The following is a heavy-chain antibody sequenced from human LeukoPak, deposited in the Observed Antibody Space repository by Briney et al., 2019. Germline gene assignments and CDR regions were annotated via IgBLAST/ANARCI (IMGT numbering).Heavy chain of an antibody. CDR2: ISYDGSNK. J-gene: IGHJ4*02. CDR3: AKDLSSYGDYPENFDY. V-gene: IGHV3-30*18. CDR1: GFTFSSYG. Sequence: PGRSLRLSCAASGFTFSSYGMHWVRQAPGKGLEWVAVISYDGSNKYYADSVNGRFTISRDNSKNALYLQMNSLRAEDTAVYYCAKDLSSYGDYPENFDYWGQGTLVAVSS. D-gene: IGHD4-17*01.